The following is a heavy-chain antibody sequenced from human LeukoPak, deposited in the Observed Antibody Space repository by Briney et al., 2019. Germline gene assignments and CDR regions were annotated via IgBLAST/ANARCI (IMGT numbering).Heavy chain of an antibody. Sequence: SETLSLTCTVSGGSVSSGGYYWSWIRQPPGKGLEWIGYIYYSGSTTYNPSLNSRVTISVDTSKNQFSLKLSSVTAADTAVYYCARGDDSSGQGYWGQGTLVTVSS. V-gene: IGHV4-61*08. J-gene: IGHJ4*02. CDR2: IYYSGST. CDR3: ARGDDSSGQGY. D-gene: IGHD3-22*01. CDR1: GGSVSSGGYY.